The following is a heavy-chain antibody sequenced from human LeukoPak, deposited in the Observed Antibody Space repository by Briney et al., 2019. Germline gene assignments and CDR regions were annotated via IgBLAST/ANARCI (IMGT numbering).Heavy chain of an antibody. Sequence: ASVKVSCKASGYTFTSYGISWLRQAPGQGLEWMGWIGAYNGNTNYAQKLQGRVTMTTDTSTSTAYMELRSLRSDDTAVYYCARSRAYDILTGYYHLFVYWGQGTLVTVSS. V-gene: IGHV1-18*01. CDR2: IGAYNGNT. J-gene: IGHJ4*02. CDR1: GYTFTSYG. CDR3: ARSRAYDILTGYYHLFVY. D-gene: IGHD3-9*01.